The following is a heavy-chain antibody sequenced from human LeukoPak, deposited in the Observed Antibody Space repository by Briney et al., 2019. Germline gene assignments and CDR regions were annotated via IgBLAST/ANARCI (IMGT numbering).Heavy chain of an antibody. Sequence: GGSLRLSCAASGFTFSSYAVSWVRQAPGKGLEWVAHISYDGSNKNYADSVKGRFTISRDNSKNALYLQMNSLRAEDTAVYYCAREWWGPFDYWGQGTLVTVSS. CDR3: AREWWGPFDY. J-gene: IGHJ4*02. V-gene: IGHV3-30-3*01. D-gene: IGHD2-15*01. CDR2: ISYDGSNK. CDR1: GFTFSSYA.